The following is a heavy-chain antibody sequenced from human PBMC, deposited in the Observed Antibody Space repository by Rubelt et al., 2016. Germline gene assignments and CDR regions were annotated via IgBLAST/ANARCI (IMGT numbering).Heavy chain of an antibody. D-gene: IGHD3-3*01. CDR2: IKSKTDGGTT. Sequence: APGKGLEWVGRIKSKTDGGTTDYAAPVQGRFTISRDDSENTLYLQMNSLKTEDTAVYYCTTDSFGFDYWGQGTLVTVSS. V-gene: IGHV3-15*01. J-gene: IGHJ4*02. CDR3: TTDSFGFDY.